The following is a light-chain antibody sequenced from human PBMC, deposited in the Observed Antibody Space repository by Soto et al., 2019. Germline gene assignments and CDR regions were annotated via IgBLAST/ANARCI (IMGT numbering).Light chain of an antibody. CDR1: QSVSSN. CDR3: QQYNNWPPGT. J-gene: IGKJ1*01. V-gene: IGKV3-15*01. Sequence: EIVMTQSPATLSVSPGERATLSCRVSQSVSSNLAWYQQKPGQAPRLLIYGASTRATGVPARFSGSGSGTEFTLTISSLQSEDFAVYSCQQYNNWPPGTFGQGTKVEIK. CDR2: GAS.